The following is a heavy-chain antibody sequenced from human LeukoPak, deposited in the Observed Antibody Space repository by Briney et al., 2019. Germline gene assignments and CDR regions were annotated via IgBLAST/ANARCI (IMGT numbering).Heavy chain of an antibody. V-gene: IGHV3-7*01. Sequence: GGSLRLSCAVSGFTFSSYWMSWVRQAPGKGLEWVANIKEDGTEKYYQDTVKGRFTISRDNAKNSLYLQMNSLRAEDTAVYYCAAFGHYYDSSGSFDYWGQGTLVTVSS. CDR3: AAFGHYYDSSGSFDY. CDR1: GFTFSSYW. D-gene: IGHD3-22*01. CDR2: IKEDGTEK. J-gene: IGHJ4*02.